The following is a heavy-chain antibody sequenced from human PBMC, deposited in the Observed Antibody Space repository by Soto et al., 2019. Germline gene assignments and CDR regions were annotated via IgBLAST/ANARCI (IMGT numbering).Heavy chain of an antibody. V-gene: IGHV1-69*13. D-gene: IGHD6-19*01. CDR1: GGTFSSYA. CDR3: ARSSGWYLYYYYGMDV. Sequence: SVKVSCKASGGTFSSYAISWVRQAPGQGLEWMGGIIPIFGTANYAQKFQGRVTITADESTSTAYMELSSLRSEDTAVYYCARSSGWYLYYYYGMDVWGQGTTVTVSS. CDR2: IIPIFGTA. J-gene: IGHJ6*02.